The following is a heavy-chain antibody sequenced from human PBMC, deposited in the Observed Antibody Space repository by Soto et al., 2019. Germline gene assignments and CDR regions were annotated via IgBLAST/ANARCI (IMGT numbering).Heavy chain of an antibody. D-gene: IGHD3-22*01. V-gene: IGHV3-7*01. CDR3: ARDSPFDASSGYLEY. J-gene: IGHJ4*02. CDR1: GFTFNDYG. CDR2: IKQDGSEK. Sequence: GGSLRLSCAASGFTFNDYGMSWVRQAPGKGLEWVANIKQDGSEKYYVDSVKGRFTISRDNAKNSLYLQMTSLRADDTAVYYCARDSPFDASSGYLEYWGQGTLVTVSS.